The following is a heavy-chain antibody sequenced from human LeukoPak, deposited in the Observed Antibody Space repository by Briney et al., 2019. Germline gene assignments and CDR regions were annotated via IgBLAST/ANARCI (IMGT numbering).Heavy chain of an antibody. D-gene: IGHD6-19*01. CDR1: GGTFSSYA. Sequence: SVKVSCKASGGTFSSYAISWVRQAPGQGLEWMGRIIPILGIANYAQKFQGRVTITADKSTSTAYMELSSLRSEDTAVYYCATGRVAVPGAFDIWGQGTMVTVSS. J-gene: IGHJ3*02. V-gene: IGHV1-69*04. CDR3: ATGRVAVPGAFDI. CDR2: IIPILGIA.